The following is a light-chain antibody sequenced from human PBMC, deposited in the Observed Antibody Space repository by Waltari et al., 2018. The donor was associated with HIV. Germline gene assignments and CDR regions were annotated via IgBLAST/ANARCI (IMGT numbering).Light chain of an antibody. V-gene: IGLV2-23*02. J-gene: IGLJ2*01. CDR2: EVS. Sequence: QSALTQPASVSGSPGQSITISCTGTSSDVGSYNLVSWYQHHPGKAPKLMIYEVSKRPSGVSNRFSGSKSGNTASLTISGLQAEDEADYYCCSYAGSSPVFGGGTKLTVL. CDR1: SSDVGSYNL. CDR3: CSYAGSSPV.